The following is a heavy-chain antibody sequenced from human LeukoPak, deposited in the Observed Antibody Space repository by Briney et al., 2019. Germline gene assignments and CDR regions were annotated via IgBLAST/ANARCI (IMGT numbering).Heavy chain of an antibody. Sequence: GGSLRLSCAASGFTVSSNYMSWVRQAPGKGLEWVANIKQDGSEKYYVDSVKGRFTISRDNAKNSLYLQMNSLRAEDTAVYYCARDWRYYYGMDVWGQGTTVTVSS. V-gene: IGHV3-7*01. J-gene: IGHJ6*02. CDR1: GFTVSSNY. CDR3: ARDWRYYYGMDV. D-gene: IGHD3-3*01. CDR2: IKQDGSEK.